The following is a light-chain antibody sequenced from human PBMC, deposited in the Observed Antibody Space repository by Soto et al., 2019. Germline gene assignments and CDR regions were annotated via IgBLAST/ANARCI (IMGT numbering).Light chain of an antibody. CDR2: EVT. CDR3: TSYAGSNTFVV. V-gene: IGLV2-8*01. J-gene: IGLJ3*02. Sequence: QSVLTQPPSASGSPGQSVAISCTGTSSDVGGYNYVSWYQQHPGKAPKLMIYEVTKRPSGVPDRFSGSKSGNTASLTVSGLQAEDEAHYYCTSYAGSNTFVVYGGGTQLTVL. CDR1: SSDVGGYNY.